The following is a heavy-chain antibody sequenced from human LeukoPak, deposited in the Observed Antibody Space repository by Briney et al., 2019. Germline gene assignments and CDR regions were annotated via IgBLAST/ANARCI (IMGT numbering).Heavy chain of an antibody. CDR2: MNPNSGNT. J-gene: IGHJ4*02. CDR1: GYTFTSYD. D-gene: IGHD3-22*01. V-gene: IGHV1-8*01. CDR3: ASSMYYYDSSGYPFDY. Sequence: ASVTVSCTASGYTFTSYDINWVRQATGQGLEWMGWMNPNSGNTGYAQKFQGRVTMTRNTSISTAYMELSSLRSEDTAVYYCASSMYYYDSSGYPFDYWGQGTLVTVSS.